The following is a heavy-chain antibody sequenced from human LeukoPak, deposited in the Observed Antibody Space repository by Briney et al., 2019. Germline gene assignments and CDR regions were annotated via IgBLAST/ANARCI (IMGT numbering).Heavy chain of an antibody. CDR1: GGTFSIYA. V-gene: IGHV1-69*04. CDR2: IIPIPGIA. D-gene: IGHD3-22*01. CDR3: AKGLSPYYHDSGGYQFDY. J-gene: IGHJ4*02. Sequence: ASVKVSCKASGGTFSIYAISWVRQAPAQGLEWMGRIIPIPGIANYAQKFQGRVTITADKSTSTAYMELSSLRSEDTAVYYCAKGLSPYYHDSGGYQFDYWGQGALVTVSS.